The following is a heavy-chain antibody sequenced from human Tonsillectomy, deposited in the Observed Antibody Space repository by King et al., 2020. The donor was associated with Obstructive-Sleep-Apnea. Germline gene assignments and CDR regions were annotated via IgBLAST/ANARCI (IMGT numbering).Heavy chain of an antibody. CDR2: IYYSGST. Sequence: VQLQESGPGLVKPSETLSLTCIVSGGSISSNYWSWIRQPPGKGLEWIAYIYYSGSTNSNPSLKSRVTISLDTSKKDFSLKLSSVTAADTAIYYCARHAGVGGWAFDSYFDLWGRGTLVTVSS. V-gene: IGHV4-59*08. CDR1: GGSISSNY. CDR3: ARHAGVGGWAFDSYFDL. J-gene: IGHJ2*01. D-gene: IGHD6-19*01.